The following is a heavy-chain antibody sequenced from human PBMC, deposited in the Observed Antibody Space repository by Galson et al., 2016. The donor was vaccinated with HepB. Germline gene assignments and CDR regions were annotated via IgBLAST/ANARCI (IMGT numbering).Heavy chain of an antibody. CDR2: INSKTDGGTI. V-gene: IGHV3-15*01. CDR3: RAVVSPQGVDS. CDR1: GSGFTFSYIW. J-gene: IGHJ4*02. Sequence: SLRLSCAASGSGFTFSYIWMSWVRQAPGKGLEWVGRINSKTDGGTIDYAAHVKGRFTISRDDVENTLYLQMNGLKTEDTAVYYCRAVVSPQGVDSWGQGTLVTVSS. D-gene: IGHD2-21*01.